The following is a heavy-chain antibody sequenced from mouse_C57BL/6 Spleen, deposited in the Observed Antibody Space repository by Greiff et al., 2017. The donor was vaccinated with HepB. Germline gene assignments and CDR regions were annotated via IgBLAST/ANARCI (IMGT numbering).Heavy chain of an antibody. J-gene: IGHJ1*03. CDR2: INPNNGST. D-gene: IGHD2-5*01. CDR3: ARSGYSIHWYFDV. CDR1: GYTFTDYN. Sequence: EVQLQQSGPELVKPGASVKIPCKASGYTFTDYNMDWVKQSHGKSLEWIGDINPNNGSTIYNQKFKGKATLTVDKSSSTAYMELRSLTSEDTAVYYCARSGYSIHWYFDVWGTGTTVTVSS. V-gene: IGHV1-18*01.